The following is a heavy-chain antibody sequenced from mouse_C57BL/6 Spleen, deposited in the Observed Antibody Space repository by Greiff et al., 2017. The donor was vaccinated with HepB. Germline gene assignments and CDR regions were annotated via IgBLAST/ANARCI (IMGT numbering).Heavy chain of an antibody. J-gene: IGHJ2*01. CDR1: GFTFSSYT. CDR3: ARNHYYGSSLDY. Sequence: EVQRVESGGGLVKPGGSLKLSCAASGFTFSSYTMSWVRQTPEKRLEWVATISGGGGNTYYPDSVKGRFTISRDNAKNTLYLQMSSLRSEDTALYYCARNHYYGSSLDYWGQGTTLTVSS. CDR2: ISGGGGNT. D-gene: IGHD1-1*01. V-gene: IGHV5-9*01.